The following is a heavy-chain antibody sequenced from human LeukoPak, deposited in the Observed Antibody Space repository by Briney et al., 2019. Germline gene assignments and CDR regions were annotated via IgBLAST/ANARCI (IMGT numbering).Heavy chain of an antibody. J-gene: IGHJ4*02. CDR3: AISGSGGLNVI. D-gene: IGHD2-15*01. Sequence: PGGSLRLSCAGSGFSFSSNSMNWVRQAPGKGLEWVSYISSSSGNVKYADSVKGRFTISRDNAKNSLYLQMNSLRAEDTAVYYCAISGSGGLNVIWGQGTLVTVSS. CDR1: GFSFSSNS. V-gene: IGHV3-48*04. CDR2: ISSSSGNV.